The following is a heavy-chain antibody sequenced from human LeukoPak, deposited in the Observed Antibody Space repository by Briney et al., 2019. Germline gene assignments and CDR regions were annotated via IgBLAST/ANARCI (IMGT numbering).Heavy chain of an antibody. Sequence: GGSLRLSCAASGFTFDDYAMHWVRQAPGKGLEWVSLISWDGGSTYYADSVKGRFTISRDNSKNSLYLQMNSLRAEDTALYYCAKDGAGDHYYYMDVWGKGTTVTISS. CDR1: GFTFDDYA. D-gene: IGHD3-10*01. CDR2: ISWDGGST. J-gene: IGHJ6*03. V-gene: IGHV3-43D*03. CDR3: AKDGAGDHYYYMDV.